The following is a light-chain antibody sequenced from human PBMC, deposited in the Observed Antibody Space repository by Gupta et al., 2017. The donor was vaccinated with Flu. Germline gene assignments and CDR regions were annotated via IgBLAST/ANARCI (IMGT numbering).Light chain of an antibody. CDR2: WAS. Sequence: IVFTQSPDSLAVSLGERATINCKSSQSVLYSSNNKNYLAWYQQKPGQPPKLLIYWASTRESGVPDRFSGSGSGTDFTLTISSLQAEDVAVYYCQQYYSTPFTFGPGTKVDIK. J-gene: IGKJ3*01. CDR1: QSVLYSSNNKNY. CDR3: QQYYSTPFT. V-gene: IGKV4-1*01.